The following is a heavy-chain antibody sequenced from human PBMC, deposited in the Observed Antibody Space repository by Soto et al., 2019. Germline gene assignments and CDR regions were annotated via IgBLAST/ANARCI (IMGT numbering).Heavy chain of an antibody. Sequence: SGPTLVNPTQTLTLTCTFSGFSLTSGVGVAWIRQPPGKALEWLALIYWNDDKHYSPSLQSRLTITKDTSKNQVVLTMTNVDPVDTATYYCARVLSVRDISTFSASYYYGMDVWGQGATVTVSS. V-gene: IGHV2-5*01. CDR2: IYWNDDK. CDR3: ARVLSVRDISTFSASYYYGMDV. J-gene: IGHJ6*02. CDR1: GFSLTSGVG. D-gene: IGHD3-3*02.